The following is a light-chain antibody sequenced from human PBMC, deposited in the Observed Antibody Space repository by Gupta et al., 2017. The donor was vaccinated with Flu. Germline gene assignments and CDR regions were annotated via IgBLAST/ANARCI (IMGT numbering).Light chain of an antibody. CDR3: QQYDNLHT. CDR1: QDISNY. Sequence: DIQMTQSPSSLSASVGDRVTITCQASQDISNYLNWYQQKPGKAPKLLIYDASNLETGVPSRFSGSGSGTDFTFTISSLQPEDIATYYCQQYDNLHTFGQGNKLEIK. J-gene: IGKJ2*01. CDR2: DAS. V-gene: IGKV1-33*01.